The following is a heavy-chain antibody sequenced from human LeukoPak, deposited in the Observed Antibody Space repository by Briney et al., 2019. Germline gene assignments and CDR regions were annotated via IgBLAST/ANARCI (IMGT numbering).Heavy chain of an antibody. D-gene: IGHD6-13*01. CDR2: ISSSSSYI. Sequence: GGSLRLSCAASGFTFSSYSMNWVRQAPGKGLEWVSSISSSSSYIYYANSVKGRFTISRDNAKNSLYLQMNSLRAEDTAVYYCARDDPIAAAGTDYWGQGTLVTVSS. CDR3: ARDDPIAAAGTDY. V-gene: IGHV3-21*01. J-gene: IGHJ4*02. CDR1: GFTFSSYS.